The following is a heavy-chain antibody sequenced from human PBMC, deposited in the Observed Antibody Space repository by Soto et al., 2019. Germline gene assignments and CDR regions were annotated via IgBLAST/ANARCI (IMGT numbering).Heavy chain of an antibody. J-gene: IGHJ6*02. CDR3: AKVLEWEPGGMDV. V-gene: IGHV3-30*18. D-gene: IGHD1-26*01. Sequence: QVQLVESGGGVVQPGRSLRLSCAASGFTFSSYGMHWVRQAPGKGLEWVAVISYDGSNKYYADSVKGRFTISRDNSKNTLYLQMNSLRAEDTAVYYCAKVLEWEPGGMDVWGQGTTVTVSS. CDR1: GFTFSSYG. CDR2: ISYDGSNK.